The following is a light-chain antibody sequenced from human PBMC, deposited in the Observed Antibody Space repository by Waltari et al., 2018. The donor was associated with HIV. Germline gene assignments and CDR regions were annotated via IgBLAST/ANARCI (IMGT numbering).Light chain of an antibody. J-gene: IGLJ2*01. CDR1: SSTIGINY. CDR3: AAWDDSLSGVI. Sequence: QSVLTQPPSASGTPGQRVTSSCSGSSSTIGINYVNWYQQLPRSAPNLLIYRNNQRPSGGPDRVSGSKSGTSASLAISGLRSDDEGDYYCAAWDDSLSGVIFGGGTKLTVL. CDR2: RNN. V-gene: IGLV1-47*01.